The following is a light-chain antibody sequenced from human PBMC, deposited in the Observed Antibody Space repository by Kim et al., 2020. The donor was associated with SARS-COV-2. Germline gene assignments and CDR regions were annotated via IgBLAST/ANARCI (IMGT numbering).Light chain of an antibody. V-gene: IGLV3-1*01. CDR2: QDS. CDR1: KLGDKY. J-gene: IGLJ1*01. Sequence: VSPGQTASITCSGDKLGDKYACWYQQKPGQSPVLVIYQDSKRPSGIPERFSGSNSGNTATLTISGTQAMDEADYYCQAWDSSLLYVFGTGTKVTVL. CDR3: QAWDSSLLYV.